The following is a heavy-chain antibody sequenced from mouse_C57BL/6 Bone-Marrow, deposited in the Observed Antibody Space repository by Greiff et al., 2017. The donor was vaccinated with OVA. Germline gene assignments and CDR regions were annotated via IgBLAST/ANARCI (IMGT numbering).Heavy chain of an antibody. V-gene: IGHV5-6*01. J-gene: IGHJ2*01. CDR3: ARRGTYYFDD. D-gene: IGHD3-3*01. Sequence: EVQRVESGGDLVKPGGSLKLSCAASGFTFSSYGMSWVRQTPDKRLEWVATISSGGSYTYYPDSVKGRFTISRDNAKNTLYLQMSSLKSEDTAMYYCARRGTYYFDDWGQGTTLTVSS. CDR2: ISSGGSYT. CDR1: GFTFSSYG.